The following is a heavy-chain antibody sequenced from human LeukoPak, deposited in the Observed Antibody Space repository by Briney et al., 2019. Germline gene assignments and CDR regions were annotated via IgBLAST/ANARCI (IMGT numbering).Heavy chain of an antibody. Sequence: SETLFLTCTVSGGSISSGGYYWSWIRQHPGKGLEWIGYIYYSGSTYYNPSLKSRVTISVDTSKNQFSLKLSSVTAADTAVYYCARVSASDAFDIWGQGTMVTVSS. J-gene: IGHJ3*02. CDR2: IYYSGST. CDR1: GGSISSGGYY. V-gene: IGHV4-31*03. D-gene: IGHD2-2*01. CDR3: ARVSASDAFDI.